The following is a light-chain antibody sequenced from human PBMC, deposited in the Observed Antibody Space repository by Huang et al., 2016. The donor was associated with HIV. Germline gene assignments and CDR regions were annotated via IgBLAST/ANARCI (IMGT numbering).Light chain of an antibody. V-gene: IGKV1-12*01. CDR2: AAS. CDR1: QDINRW. CDR3: QQSYRNSRT. J-gene: IGKJ2*02. Sequence: DIQMTQSPSSVSASVGDRISFTCRASQDINRWLAWYQQKPGKAPKLLIYAASTLQGGVPSRFSGRVSGTGFTLTINNLQPEDFATYYCQQSYRNSRTFGQGTKLEIK.